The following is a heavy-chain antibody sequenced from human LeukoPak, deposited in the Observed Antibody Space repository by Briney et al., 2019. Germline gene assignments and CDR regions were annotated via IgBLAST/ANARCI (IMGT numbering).Heavy chain of an antibody. Sequence: GGSLRLSCEASAFTFSSYWMSWVRQAPGKGLEWVANIKEDGSEINYVDSVKGRFTISRDNAKNSLFLQMNSLRVEVTAVYYCARDRGYSSFDYWGQGTLVTVSS. D-gene: IGHD4-23*01. CDR1: AFTFSSYW. V-gene: IGHV3-7*01. CDR3: ARDRGYSSFDY. J-gene: IGHJ4*02. CDR2: IKEDGSEI.